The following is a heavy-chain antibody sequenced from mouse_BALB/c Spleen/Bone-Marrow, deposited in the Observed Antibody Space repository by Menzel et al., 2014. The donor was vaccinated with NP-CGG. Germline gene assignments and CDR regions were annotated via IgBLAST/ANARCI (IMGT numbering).Heavy chain of an antibody. V-gene: IGHV3-5*02. CDR1: GISITTGNYR. Sequence: VQLQQSGPGLVKPSQTVSLTCTVTGISITTGNYRWSWIRQFPGNKLEWIGYIYYSGTITYNPSLTSRTTITRDTSKNQFFLEMNSLTAEDTATYYCARGAMITTGYFDYWGQGTTLTVSS. CDR2: IYYSGTI. CDR3: ARGAMITTGYFDY. J-gene: IGHJ2*01. D-gene: IGHD2-4*01.